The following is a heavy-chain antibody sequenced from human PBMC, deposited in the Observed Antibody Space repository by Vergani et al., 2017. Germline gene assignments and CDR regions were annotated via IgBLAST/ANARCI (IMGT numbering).Heavy chain of an antibody. J-gene: IGHJ4*02. Sequence: EVQLVESGGGLVPPGRSLRLSCAASGFSFGDYAMTWVRQAPEKGLEWVAFIRNKAYGGTTEYAASVKGRFTISRDDSKRLAYLQLSGLKTEDTAVYFCSKGREYSFGYSDYWGQGTLVTVSS. CDR3: SKGREYSFGYSDY. V-gene: IGHV3-49*04. CDR1: GFSFGDYA. CDR2: IRNKAYGGTT. D-gene: IGHD5-18*01.